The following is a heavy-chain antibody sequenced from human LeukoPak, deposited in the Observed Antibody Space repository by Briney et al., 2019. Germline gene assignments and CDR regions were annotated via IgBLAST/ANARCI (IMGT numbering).Heavy chain of an antibody. CDR3: ARLLDYDNSGAPDIFDI. V-gene: IGHV4-59*01. J-gene: IGHJ3*02. CDR2: VSYTGRT. D-gene: IGHD3-22*01. CDR1: GGSISSNY. Sequence: SETLSLTCSVSGGSISSNYWTWIRQSPGKGLEYIGHVSYTGRTRYNPSLQRRLTISLDTSNNHFSLQLTSVSAADTAVYYCARLLDYDNSGAPDIFDIWGQGTMDTVSS.